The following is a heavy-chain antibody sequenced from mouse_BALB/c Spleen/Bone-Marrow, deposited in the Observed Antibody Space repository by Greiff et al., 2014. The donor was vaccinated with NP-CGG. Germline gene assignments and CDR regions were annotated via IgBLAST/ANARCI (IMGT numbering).Heavy chain of an antibody. J-gene: IGHJ2*01. Sequence: HVQLQQPGPELAKPGASVKMSCKASGYTFTDTWIHWIKQRPGQGLEWIGYINPSTGYAEYNQNFKDKATLTVDKSSSTAYMQLSSLTSEDSAVYYCARYYWGQGTTLTVSS. CDR3: ARYY. CDR1: GYTFTDTW. CDR2: INPSTGYA. V-gene: IGHV1-7*01.